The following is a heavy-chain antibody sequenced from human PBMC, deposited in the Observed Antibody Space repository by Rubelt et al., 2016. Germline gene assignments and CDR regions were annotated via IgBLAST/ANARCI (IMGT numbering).Heavy chain of an antibody. CDR3: ARDVGGNSVLYYFDY. V-gene: IGHV1-18*01. Sequence: QVQLVQSGAEVKKPGASVKVSCKASGYTFTSYGISWVRQAPGQGLEWMGWISAYNGNTNYAEKRQGRVTMTTDTSTSTAYMELRSLRSDDTAVYYCARDVGGNSVLYYFDYWGQGTLVTVSS. J-gene: IGHJ4*02. CDR1: GYTFTSYG. CDR2: ISAYNGNT. D-gene: IGHD4-23*01.